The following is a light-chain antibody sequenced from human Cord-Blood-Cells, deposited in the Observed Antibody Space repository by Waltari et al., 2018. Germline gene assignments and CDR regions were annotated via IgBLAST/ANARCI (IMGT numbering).Light chain of an antibody. CDR3: QQSYSTPYT. V-gene: IGKV1-39*01. J-gene: IGKJ2*01. CDR1: QSIRSY. Sequence: DIQMTQSPSSLSASVGDRVTITCRASQSIRSYLNWYQQKPGKAPKLLIYAASSLQSGVXXXFSGSGSGTDCTLTISSLQPEEFATYYCQQSYSTPYTFGQGTKLEIK. CDR2: AAS.